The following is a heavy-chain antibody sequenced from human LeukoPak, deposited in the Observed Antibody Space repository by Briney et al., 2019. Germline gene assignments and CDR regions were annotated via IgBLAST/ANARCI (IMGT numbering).Heavy chain of an antibody. D-gene: IGHD3/OR15-3a*01. CDR1: GGSISSYY. J-gene: IGHJ4*02. V-gene: IGHV4-59*01. CDR2: IYYSGST. CDR3: ARVPRFMDPFDY. Sequence: SETLSLTCTVSGGSISSYYWSWIRQPPGKGLEWIGYIYYSGSTNYNPSLKSRVTISVDTSKNQFSLKLSSVTAADTAVYYCARVPRFMDPFDYWGQGTLVTVSS.